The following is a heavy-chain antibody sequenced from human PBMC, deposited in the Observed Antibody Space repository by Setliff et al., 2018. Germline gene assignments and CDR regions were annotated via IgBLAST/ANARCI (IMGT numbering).Heavy chain of an antibody. V-gene: IGHV1-18*01. CDR3: ARVSQYSSGWYYYYYYGMDV. CDR1: GGIFNSFS. Sequence: GASVKVSCKASGGIFNSFSITWVRQAPGQGLEWMGWISAYNGNTNYAQKLQGRVTMTTDTSTSTAYMELRSLRSDDTAVYYCARVSQYSSGWYYYYYYGMDVWGQGTTVTVSS. J-gene: IGHJ6*02. D-gene: IGHD6-19*01. CDR2: ISAYNGNT.